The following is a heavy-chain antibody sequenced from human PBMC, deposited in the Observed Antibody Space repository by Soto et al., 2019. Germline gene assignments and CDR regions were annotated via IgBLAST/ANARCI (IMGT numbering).Heavy chain of an antibody. Sequence: SETLSLTCTVSGGSISSYYWSWIRQPAGKGLEWIGRIYTSGCTNYNPSLKSRVTMSVDTSKNQFSLKLSSVTAADTAVYYCARGSWELLQYYYYGMDVWGQGTTVTVSS. D-gene: IGHD1-26*01. CDR3: ARGSWELLQYYYYGMDV. V-gene: IGHV4-4*07. CDR1: GGSISSYY. CDR2: IYTSGCT. J-gene: IGHJ6*02.